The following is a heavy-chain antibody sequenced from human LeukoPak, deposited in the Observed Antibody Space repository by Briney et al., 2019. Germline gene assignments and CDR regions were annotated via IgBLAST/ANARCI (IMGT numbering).Heavy chain of an antibody. CDR2: INPNSGGT. Sequence: ASVKVSCKASGYTFTSYYMHWVRQAPGQGLEWMGWINPNSGGTNYAQKLQGRVTMTTDTSTSTAYMELRSLRSDDTAVYYCARSGSGIYYYYMDVWGKGTTVTVSS. V-gene: IGHV1-2*02. J-gene: IGHJ6*03. CDR3: ARSGSGIYYYYMDV. D-gene: IGHD3-10*01. CDR1: GYTFTSYY.